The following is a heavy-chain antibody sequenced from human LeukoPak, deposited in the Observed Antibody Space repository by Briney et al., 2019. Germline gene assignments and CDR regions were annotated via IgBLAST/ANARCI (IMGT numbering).Heavy chain of an antibody. CDR1: GYIFTDYY. D-gene: IGHD2-21*02. Sequence: VSVKVSCKASGYIFTDYYMLWVRQAPGQGLEWMGRINPNNGGTYYSQKFQGRVTMTRDTSITTAYMELSRLRSDDTAVYYCARAPAYCGGDCYFYWGQGTLVTVSS. CDR3: ARAPAYCGGDCYFY. V-gene: IGHV1-2*06. CDR2: INPNNGGT. J-gene: IGHJ4*02.